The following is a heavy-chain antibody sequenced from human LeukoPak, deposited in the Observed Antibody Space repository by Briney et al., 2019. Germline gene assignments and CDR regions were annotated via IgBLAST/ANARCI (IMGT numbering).Heavy chain of an antibody. D-gene: IGHD3-22*01. V-gene: IGHV4-4*02. J-gene: IGHJ5*02. CDR3: AREGYESSGYSWFDP. Sequence: SETLSLTCAVSGGSISSTNWWSWVRQPPGKGLEWIGEIYHSGSTNYNPSLKSRVTISVDKSKNQFSLKLSSVTAADTAVYYCAREGYESSGYSWFDPWGQGTLVTVSS. CDR2: IYHSGST. CDR1: GGSISSTNW.